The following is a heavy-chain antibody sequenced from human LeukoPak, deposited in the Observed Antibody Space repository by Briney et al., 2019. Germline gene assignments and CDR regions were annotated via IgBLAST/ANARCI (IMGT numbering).Heavy chain of an antibody. J-gene: IGHJ5*02. CDR3: ARYRRDSGSQNWFDP. CDR2: INPSGGST. CDR1: GYTFTSYY. Sequence: ASVKVSCKASGYTFTSYYMHWVRQAPGQGLEWMGIINPSGGSTSYAQKFQGRVTMTRDTSTSTVYMELSSLRSEDTAVYYCARYRRDSGSQNWFDPWGQGTLVTVSS. D-gene: IGHD6-6*01. V-gene: IGHV1-46*03.